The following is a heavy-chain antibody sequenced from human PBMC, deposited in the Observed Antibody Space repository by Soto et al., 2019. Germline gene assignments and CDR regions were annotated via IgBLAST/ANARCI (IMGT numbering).Heavy chain of an antibody. CDR3: ARGRALTYYYGSGYFDY. Sequence: QVQLQESGPGLVKPSQTLSLTCTVSGGSISSGGYYWSWIRQHPGKGLEWIGYIYYSGSTYYNPSLTSRVTISVDTSKNQFSLKLSSVTAADTAVYYCARGRALTYYYGSGYFDYWGQGTLVTVSS. CDR1: GGSISSGGYY. CDR2: IYYSGST. J-gene: IGHJ4*02. D-gene: IGHD3-10*01. V-gene: IGHV4-31*03.